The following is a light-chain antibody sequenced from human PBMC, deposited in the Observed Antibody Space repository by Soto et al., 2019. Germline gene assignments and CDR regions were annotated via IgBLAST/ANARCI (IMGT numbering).Light chain of an antibody. CDR2: DAS. Sequence: EIVLTQSPDTRSLSPGERATLSCRASQSISSSYLAWHQQKPGQAPRLLIYDASKRATGIPDRFSGSGSGTDFTLTISRMEPEDFAVYYCQQYGSSATFGQGTKVDIK. J-gene: IGKJ1*01. CDR1: QSISSSY. CDR3: QQYGSSAT. V-gene: IGKV3-20*01.